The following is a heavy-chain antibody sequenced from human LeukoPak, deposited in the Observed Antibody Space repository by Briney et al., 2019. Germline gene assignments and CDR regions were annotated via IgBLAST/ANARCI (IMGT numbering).Heavy chain of an antibody. D-gene: IGHD4-17*01. Sequence: SETLSLTCTVSGYSISSGYYWGWIRQPPGKGLEWIATISHSGSTYYNPSLKSQVTISVDTSKNQFSLKLSSVTAADTAVYYCARDRTGYFDYWGQGTLVTVSS. J-gene: IGHJ4*02. CDR2: ISHSGST. V-gene: IGHV4-38-2*02. CDR1: GYSISSGYY. CDR3: ARDRTGYFDY.